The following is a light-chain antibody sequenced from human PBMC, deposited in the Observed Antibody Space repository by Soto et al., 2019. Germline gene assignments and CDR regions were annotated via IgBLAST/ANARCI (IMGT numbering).Light chain of an antibody. V-gene: IGKV1-39*01. J-gene: IGKJ2*01. CDR3: QQSYSTPYT. CDR1: QSISSY. Sequence: GDRVTITCRASQSISSYLNWYQQKPGKAPMLLIYAASSLQSGVPSRFSGSGSGTDFTLTISSLQPEDFATYYCQQSYSTPYTFGQGTKLEIK. CDR2: AAS.